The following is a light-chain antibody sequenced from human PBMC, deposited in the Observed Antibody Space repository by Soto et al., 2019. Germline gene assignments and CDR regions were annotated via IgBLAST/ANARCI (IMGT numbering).Light chain of an antibody. CDR1: NSNIEDNY. CDR3: AARLYSLSRTWV. J-gene: IGLJ3*02. V-gene: IGLV1-47*01. Sequence: QSALTQPPSASGTPGQRVTISCSGINSNIEDNYVYWYQQLPGTAPKLLIYKNDQRPSGVPDRISGSRSGTSASLVISGLRSADEADYFCAARLYSLSRTWVFGGGTTLTVL. CDR2: KND.